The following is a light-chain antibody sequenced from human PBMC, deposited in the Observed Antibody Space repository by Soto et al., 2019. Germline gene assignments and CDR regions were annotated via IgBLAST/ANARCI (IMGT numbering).Light chain of an antibody. J-gene: IGKJ1*01. V-gene: IGKV1-5*01. CDR2: EAS. CDR1: RSISCW. Sequence: DIQMTQSPSTLSAAVGDRFTITSRAGRSISCWLAWYQQKPGKAPKLLIYEASSSVSGVASRFSGSGTGTEFTLNISSLQPDDFATYYCQQYNNYAWTFGQGTKVDI. CDR3: QQYNNYAWT.